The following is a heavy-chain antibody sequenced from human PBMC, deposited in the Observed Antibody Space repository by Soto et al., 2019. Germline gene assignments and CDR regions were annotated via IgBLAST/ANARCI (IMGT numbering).Heavy chain of an antibody. J-gene: IGHJ4*02. CDR2: ISYDGSHK. Sequence: QVQLVESGGGVVQPGRSLRLSCAASGFTFSSYAMHWVRQAPGKGLEWVAVISYDGSHKYYADSVKGRFTISRDNYKITRYRQMNSLRAEDTAVYYCARGATRIVGGYFDYWGQGTLVTVSS. V-gene: IGHV3-30-3*01. D-gene: IGHD1-26*01. CDR3: ARGATRIVGGYFDY. CDR1: GFTFSSYA.